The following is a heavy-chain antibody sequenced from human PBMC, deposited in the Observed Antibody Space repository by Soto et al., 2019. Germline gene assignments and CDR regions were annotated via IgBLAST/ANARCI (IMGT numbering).Heavy chain of an antibody. CDR2: ISSSSSYI. D-gene: IGHD6-13*01. Sequence: GESLKISCAASGFTFSSYSMNWVRQAPGKGLEWVSSISSSSSYIYYADSVKGRFTISRDNAKNSLYLQMNSLRAEDTAVYYCARGGLFTGYSSSWYLNNWFDPWGQGTLVTVSS. V-gene: IGHV3-21*01. J-gene: IGHJ5*02. CDR1: GFTFSSYS. CDR3: ARGGLFTGYSSSWYLNNWFDP.